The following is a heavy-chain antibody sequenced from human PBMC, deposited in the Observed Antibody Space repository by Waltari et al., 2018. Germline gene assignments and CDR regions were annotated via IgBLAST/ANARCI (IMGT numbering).Heavy chain of an antibody. Sequence: EVQLVESGGGLVQPGRSLRLSCAASGFTFDDYAMHWVRQAPGKGLEWVSGISWNSGSIGYADSVKGRFTISRDNAKNSLYLQMNSLRAEDTALYYCAKDIVDYGDYFWAFDIRGQGTMVTVSS. CDR1: GFTFDDYA. J-gene: IGHJ3*02. CDR2: ISWNSGSI. CDR3: AKDIVDYGDYFWAFDI. D-gene: IGHD4-17*01. V-gene: IGHV3-9*01.